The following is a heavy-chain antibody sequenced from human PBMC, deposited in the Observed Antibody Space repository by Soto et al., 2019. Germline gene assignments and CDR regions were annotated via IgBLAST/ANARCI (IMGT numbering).Heavy chain of an antibody. CDR3: ARGGHTAMASDY. D-gene: IGHD5-18*01. CDR1: GGSISSFY. J-gene: IGHJ4*02. V-gene: IGHV4-59*01. Sequence: SQTLPLTCTVSGGSISSFYWSWIRQPPGKGLEWIGYIYYSGSTNYNPSLKSRVTISVDTSRNQFSVKLSSVTAADTAVDYCARGGHTAMASDYWGQETLVTVSS. CDR2: IYYSGST.